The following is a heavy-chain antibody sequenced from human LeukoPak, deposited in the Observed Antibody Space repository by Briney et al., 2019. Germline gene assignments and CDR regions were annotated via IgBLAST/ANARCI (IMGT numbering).Heavy chain of an antibody. CDR1: GGSISSYY. V-gene: IGHV4-59*12. D-gene: IGHD3-16*01. CDR3: ARRGEIYWYFDL. J-gene: IGHJ2*01. Sequence: SETLSLTCNVSGGSISSYYWSWIRQPPGKGLEWIGYISYTGSTNYNPSLKSRVTISAHTSRNQFSLELTSVTAADTAVYYCARRGEIYWYFDLWGRGTLVTVSS. CDR2: ISYTGST.